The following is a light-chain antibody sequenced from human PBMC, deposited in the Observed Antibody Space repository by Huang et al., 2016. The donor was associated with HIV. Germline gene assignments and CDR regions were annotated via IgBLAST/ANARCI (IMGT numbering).Light chain of an antibody. V-gene: IGKV1-5*03. CDR2: KAS. CDR1: QSLSGW. Sequence: DIQMTQSPSTLSASIGDRVTITCRASQSLSGWLAWYQQRPGNAPNLQISKASSLQSGVPPRFSGSGSGTDFILTISSLQPDDFATYYCQQLHNSPYTFGQGTKLEIK. CDR3: QQLHNSPYT. J-gene: IGKJ2*01.